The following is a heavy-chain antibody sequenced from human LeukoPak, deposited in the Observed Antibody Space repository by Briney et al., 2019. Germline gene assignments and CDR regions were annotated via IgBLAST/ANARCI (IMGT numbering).Heavy chain of an antibody. CDR1: GYTLTELS. CDR3: ARATALTRKAALDY. Sequence: RASVKVSCKVSGYTLTELSMHWVRQAPGKGLEWMGGFDPEDGETIYAQKFQGRVTMTEDTSTDTAYMELSSLRSEDTAVYYCARATALTRKAALDYWGQGTLVTVSS. J-gene: IGHJ4*02. CDR2: FDPEDGET. D-gene: IGHD3-9*01. V-gene: IGHV1-24*01.